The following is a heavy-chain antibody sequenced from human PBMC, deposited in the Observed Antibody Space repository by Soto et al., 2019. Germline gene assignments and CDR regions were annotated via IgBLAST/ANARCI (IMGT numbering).Heavy chain of an antibody. V-gene: IGHV1-3*01. CDR3: ARARVFWSGYYTAASY. CDR1: GYTFTSYA. Sequence: ASVKVSCKASGYTFTSYAMHWVRQAPGQRLEWMGWINAGNGNTKYSQKFQGRVTITRDTSASTAYMELSSLRSEDTAVYYCARARVFWSGYYTAASYWGQGTLVTVS. D-gene: IGHD3-3*01. CDR2: INAGNGNT. J-gene: IGHJ4*02.